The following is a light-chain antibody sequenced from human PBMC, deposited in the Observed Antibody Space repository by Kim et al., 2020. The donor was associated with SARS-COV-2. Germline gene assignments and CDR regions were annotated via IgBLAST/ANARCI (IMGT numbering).Light chain of an antibody. V-gene: IGLV4-69*01. CDR1: SGHTSYA. CDR2: LNSDGSH. J-gene: IGLJ3*02. Sequence: QLVLTQSPSASASLGASVKLTCTLSSGHTSYAIAWHQQQPEKGPRYLMKLNSDGSHSKGDGIPDRFSGSSSGAERYLTISSLQSEDVADYYCQTWGTGWVFGGGTKLTVL. CDR3: QTWGTGWV.